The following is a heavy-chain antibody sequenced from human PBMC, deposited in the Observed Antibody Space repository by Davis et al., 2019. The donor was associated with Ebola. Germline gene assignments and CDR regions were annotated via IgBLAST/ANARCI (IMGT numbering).Heavy chain of an antibody. D-gene: IGHD5-12*01. V-gene: IGHV3-21*06. CDR2: ITSSSRYI. J-gene: IGHJ4*02. Sequence: GGSLRLSCAASGFTFSSFSIHWVRQAPGKGLEWVSSITSSSRYIYYADSLKGRFTISRDKSKNTVYLQMDSLRAEDTAVYFCAKDHRFIVAAVTGLDYWGQGTPVTVSS. CDR3: AKDHRFIVAAVTGLDY. CDR1: GFTFSSFS.